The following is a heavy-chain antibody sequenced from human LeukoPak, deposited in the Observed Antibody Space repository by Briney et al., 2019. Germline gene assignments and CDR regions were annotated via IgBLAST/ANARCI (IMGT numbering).Heavy chain of an antibody. CDR1: GFTFSSYW. D-gene: IGHD6-19*01. CDR2: IKQDGSEK. Sequence: GGPLRLSCAASGFTFSSYWMSWVRQAPGKGLEWVANIKQDGSEKYYVGSVKGRFTISRDNAKNSLDLQMNSLRAEDTAVYYCARSQQWLPPYYFDCWGQGTLVTVSS. CDR3: ARSQQWLPPYYFDC. J-gene: IGHJ4*02. V-gene: IGHV3-7*04.